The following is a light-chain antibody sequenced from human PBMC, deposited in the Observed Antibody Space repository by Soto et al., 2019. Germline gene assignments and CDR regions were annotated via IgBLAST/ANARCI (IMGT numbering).Light chain of an antibody. CDR2: DVS. V-gene: IGLV2-14*01. J-gene: IGLJ3*02. CDR1: SSDVGAYNY. Sequence: QSALTQPASVSGSPGQSITISCTGTSSDVGAYNYVSWYQQHPGKAPKLMIYDVSNRPSGVSNRVSGSKSGNTASLTISGLQAEDEADYYRSAYTSSSTVVFGGGTKLTVL. CDR3: SAYTSSSTVV.